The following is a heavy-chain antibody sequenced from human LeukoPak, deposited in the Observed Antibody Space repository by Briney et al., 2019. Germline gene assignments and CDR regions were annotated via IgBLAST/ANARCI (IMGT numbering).Heavy chain of an antibody. D-gene: IGHD6-19*01. CDR3: ARGGSSGWYGPGDY. Sequence: ASVKVSCKASGYSFTTYYIHGVRQAPGQGLEWMGIINPSVGSTSYAQNFQGRVTMTRDTSTSSVYMELSSLISEDTAVYYCARGGSSGWYGPGDYWGQGTSVTVSS. J-gene: IGHJ4*02. V-gene: IGHV1-46*01. CDR2: INPSVGST. CDR1: GYSFTTYY.